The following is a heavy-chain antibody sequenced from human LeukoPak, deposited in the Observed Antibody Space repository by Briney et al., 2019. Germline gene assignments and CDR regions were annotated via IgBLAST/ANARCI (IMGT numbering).Heavy chain of an antibody. CDR3: ARGIDYGDYYYYYGMDV. Sequence: ASVKVPCKASGYTFTSYDINWVRQATGQGLEWMGWMNPNSGNTGYAQKFQGRVTMTRNTSISTAYMELSSLRSEDTAVYYCARGIDYGDYYYYYGMDVWGQGTTVTVSS. J-gene: IGHJ6*02. CDR1: GYTFTSYD. V-gene: IGHV1-8*01. CDR2: MNPNSGNT. D-gene: IGHD4-17*01.